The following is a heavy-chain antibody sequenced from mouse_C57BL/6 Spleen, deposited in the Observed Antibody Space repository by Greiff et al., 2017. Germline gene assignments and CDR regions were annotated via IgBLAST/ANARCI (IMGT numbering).Heavy chain of an antibody. J-gene: IGHJ1*03. CDR3: ARGSSYSGSFDV. CDR2: IYPSDGST. D-gene: IGHD1-1*01. Sequence: VQLQQSGPELVKPGASVKLSCKASGYSFTSYDINWVKQRPGQGLEWIGWIYPSDGSTKYNEKFKGKATLTVDTSSSTAYMGLHSLTAEDSAVYFCARGSSYSGSFDVWGTGTTVTVSS. CDR1: GYSFTSYD. V-gene: IGHV1-85*01.